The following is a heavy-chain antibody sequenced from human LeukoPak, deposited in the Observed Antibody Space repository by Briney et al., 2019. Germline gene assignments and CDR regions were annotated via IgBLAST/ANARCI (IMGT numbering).Heavy chain of an antibody. CDR3: ARHASVDGNWPRPLDY. Sequence: PSETLSLTCTVSGGSISSSPYYWGWIRQPPGKGLEWIGNIYYSGSTYYNPSLKARVTISVDTSKNQFSLKLTSVTAADTAVYYCARHASVDGNWPRPLDYWGQGSLVTVSS. CDR1: GGSISSSPYY. CDR2: IYYSGST. J-gene: IGHJ4*02. D-gene: IGHD6-19*01. V-gene: IGHV4-39*01.